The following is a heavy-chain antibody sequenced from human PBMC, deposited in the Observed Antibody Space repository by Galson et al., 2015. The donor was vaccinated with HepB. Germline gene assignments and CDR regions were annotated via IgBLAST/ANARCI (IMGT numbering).Heavy chain of an antibody. J-gene: IGHJ5*02. D-gene: IGHD1-20*01. Sequence: SLRLSCAASGFTFSSHAMSWVRQAPGKGLEWVSAISGSGGSTYYADSVKGRFAISRDNSKNTLYLQMNSLRAEDTAVYYCAKDTNWNDDGVNFGFDPWGQGTLVTVSS. CDR3: AKDTNWNDDGVNFGFDP. CDR2: ISGSGGST. CDR1: GFTFSSHA. V-gene: IGHV3-23*01.